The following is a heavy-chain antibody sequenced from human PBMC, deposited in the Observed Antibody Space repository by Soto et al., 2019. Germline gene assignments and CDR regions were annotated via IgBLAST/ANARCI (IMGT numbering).Heavy chain of an antibody. CDR1: GFTFSGSA. J-gene: IGHJ6*03. CDR3: SRQASDFWSGKPQYYMDV. V-gene: IGHV3-73*01. CDR2: IRSKTNNYAK. D-gene: IGHD3-3*01. Sequence: EVQLVESGGGLVQPGGSLKLSCAASGFTFSGSAMHWVRQASGKGLEWVGRIRSKTNNYAKAYGASVKGRFTISRDESKNTAYLQMNSLNSEDTAVYYWSRQASDFWSGKPQYYMDVWGKGTTVTVSS.